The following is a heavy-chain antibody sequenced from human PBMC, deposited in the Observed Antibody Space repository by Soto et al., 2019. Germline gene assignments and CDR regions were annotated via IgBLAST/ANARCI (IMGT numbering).Heavy chain of an antibody. Sequence: EVQLLESGGGLVQPGGSLRLSCAASGFTFSTYAMSWVCQAPGKGLEWVSVISASGGSTFYADSVKGRFTVSRDNSRNTLYLQVISLRVEDTAVYYCAKDLRTSTNYNYGMDVWGQGTTVTVSS. V-gene: IGHV3-23*01. CDR1: GFTFSTYA. J-gene: IGHJ6*02. CDR3: AKDLRTSTNYNYGMDV. CDR2: ISASGGST.